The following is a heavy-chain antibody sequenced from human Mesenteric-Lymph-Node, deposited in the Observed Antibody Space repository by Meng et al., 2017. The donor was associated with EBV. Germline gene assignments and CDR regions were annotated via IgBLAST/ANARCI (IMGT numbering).Heavy chain of an antibody. Sequence: QVQRPQAGQGLVNPSQTLSLTCAISGDSVSSNSAAWNWIRPSPSRGLEWLGRTYYKSKWYNDYAVSVKSRITINPDTSKNQFSLHLNSVTPEDTAVYYCTRDGGLNSGGTRFDYWGQGTLVTVSS. D-gene: IGHD2-15*01. CDR2: TYYKSKWYN. CDR1: GDSVSSNSAA. CDR3: TRDGGLNSGGTRFDY. V-gene: IGHV6-1*01. J-gene: IGHJ4*02.